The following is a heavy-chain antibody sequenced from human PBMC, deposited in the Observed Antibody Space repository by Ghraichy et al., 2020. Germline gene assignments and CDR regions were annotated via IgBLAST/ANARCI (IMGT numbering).Heavy chain of an antibody. Sequence: GGSLRLSCAASGFTFSSYWMSWVRQAPGKGLEWVANIKQDGSEKYYVDSVKGRFTISRDNAKNSLYLQMNSLRAEDTAVYYCARDQGYDFWSGIFYYYYGMDVWGQGTTVTVSS. J-gene: IGHJ6*02. CDR3: ARDQGYDFWSGIFYYYYGMDV. V-gene: IGHV3-7*01. D-gene: IGHD3-3*01. CDR1: GFTFSSYW. CDR2: IKQDGSEK.